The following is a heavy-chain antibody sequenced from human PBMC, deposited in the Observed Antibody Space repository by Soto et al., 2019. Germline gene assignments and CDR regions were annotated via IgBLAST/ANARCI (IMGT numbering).Heavy chain of an antibody. V-gene: IGHV4-30-2*01. CDR2: IYQSGST. J-gene: IGHJ2*01. Sequence: SETLSLTCAVSGGSISSGGYSWSWIRQPPGKGLEWIGYIYQSGSTYYNPSLKSRVTISVDWSKNQFALELSSVTAADTAVYYCARESRSSRYYSSGCSQFWLFDFWGRGTLVPVSS. CDR3: ARESRSSRYYSSGCSQFWLFDF. CDR1: GGSISSGGYS. D-gene: IGHD3-22*01.